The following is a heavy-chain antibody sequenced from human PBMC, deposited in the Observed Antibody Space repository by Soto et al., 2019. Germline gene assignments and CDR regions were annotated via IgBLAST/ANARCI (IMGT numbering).Heavy chain of an antibody. CDR1: GFSFSTTD. D-gene: IGHD3-10*01. Sequence: EFQVMQSGGGFVQPGGSLRIACAASGFSFSTTDMSWVRQAPGKGLEWVSTIDGGGETTYYADSVRGRFTISRDNSKNTVYLQMDGLRVDATAFYYCAKNSGWFNTWGQGDLVIVSS. J-gene: IGHJ5*02. CDR3: AKNSGWFNT. CDR2: IDGGGETT. V-gene: IGHV3-23*01.